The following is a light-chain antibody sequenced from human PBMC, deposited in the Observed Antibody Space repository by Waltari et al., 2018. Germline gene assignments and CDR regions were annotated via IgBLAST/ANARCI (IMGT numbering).Light chain of an antibody. CDR1: QSVLHSSNNKNY. CDR2: WAS. V-gene: IGKV4-1*01. Sequence: DIVMTQSPDSLAVSLGERATINCKSSQSVLHSSNNKNYLAWYQQKPGQPPKLLIYWASTRASGVPDRVSGSGSGTDFTLTISSLQAEDVAVYYCQQYYSTCQFGQGTKVEIK. CDR3: QQYYSTCQ. J-gene: IGKJ1*01.